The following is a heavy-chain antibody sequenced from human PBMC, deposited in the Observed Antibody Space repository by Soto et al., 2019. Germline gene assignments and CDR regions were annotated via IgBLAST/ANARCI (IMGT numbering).Heavy chain of an antibody. Sequence: QVQLVQSGAEVKKPGASVKVSCKASGYTFTSYYMHWVRQAPGQGLEWMGIINPSGGSTSYAQKLQGRVTMTRDTSTSTVYRELSSLRSEDTAVYYCARDLRGDCSSTSCYVDYYYYGMDVWGQGTTVTVSS. CDR3: ARDLRGDCSSTSCYVDYYYYGMDV. V-gene: IGHV1-46*04. CDR2: INPSGGST. CDR1: GYTFTSYY. J-gene: IGHJ6*02. D-gene: IGHD2-2*01.